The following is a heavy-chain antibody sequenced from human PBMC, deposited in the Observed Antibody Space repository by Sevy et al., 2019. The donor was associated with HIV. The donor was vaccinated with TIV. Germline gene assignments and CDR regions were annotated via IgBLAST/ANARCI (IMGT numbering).Heavy chain of an antibody. Sequence: GGSLRLSCEASGFTFRSYAMSWVRQAPGKGLEWVSGIIGSGDNTYYADSVKGRFTVSRDNSKNTQYVQMNSLRAEDTAVYYCAKGVSWLVLGGYFDYWGQGTPVTVSS. D-gene: IGHD6-19*01. V-gene: IGHV3-23*01. CDR1: GFTFRSYA. J-gene: IGHJ4*02. CDR2: IIGSGDNT. CDR3: AKGVSWLVLGGYFDY.